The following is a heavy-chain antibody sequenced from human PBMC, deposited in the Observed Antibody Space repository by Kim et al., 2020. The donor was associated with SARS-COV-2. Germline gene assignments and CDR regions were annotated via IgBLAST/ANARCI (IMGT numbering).Heavy chain of an antibody. J-gene: IGHJ4*02. Sequence: SETLSLTCSVSGGSISSSDYYWGWIRQPPGKGLEWIGSVYYTGSTYYNPSLKSRVTLSVDTYKSQFSLRLSSVTAADTAVYYCARRLRGIWASFDCWGQG. CDR1: GGSISSSDYY. CDR2: VYYTGST. CDR3: ARRLRGIWASFDC. V-gene: IGHV4-39*01. D-gene: IGHD1-20*01.